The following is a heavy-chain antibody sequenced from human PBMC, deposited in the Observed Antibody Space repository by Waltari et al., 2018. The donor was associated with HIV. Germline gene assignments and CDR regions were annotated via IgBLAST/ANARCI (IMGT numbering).Heavy chain of an antibody. J-gene: IGHJ3*02. CDR3: ARVGSDYYGSGSYYNNAFDI. CDR2: IGTAGDT. D-gene: IGHD3-10*01. CDR1: GFTFSSYD. Sequence: EVQLVESGGGLVQPGGSLRLSCAASGFTFSSYDMHWVRQPTGKGLEWVSAIGTAGDTYYPGSVKGRFPISRENAKNSLYLQMNSLRAGDTAVYYCARVGSDYYGSGSYYNNAFDIWGQGTMVTVSS. V-gene: IGHV3-13*04.